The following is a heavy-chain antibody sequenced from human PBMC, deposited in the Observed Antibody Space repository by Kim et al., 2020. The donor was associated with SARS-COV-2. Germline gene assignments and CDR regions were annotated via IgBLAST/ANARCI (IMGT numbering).Heavy chain of an antibody. CDR3: ARLWVVVAATRANWFDP. V-gene: IGHV4-39*01. J-gene: IGHJ5*02. D-gene: IGHD2-15*01. CDR2: IYYSGST. Sequence: SETLSLTCTVSGGSISSSSYYWGWIRQPPGKGLEWIGSIYYSGSTYYNPSLKSRVTISVDTSKNQFSLKLSSVTAADTAVYYCARLWVVVAATRANWFDPWGQGTLVTVSS. CDR1: GGSISSSSYY.